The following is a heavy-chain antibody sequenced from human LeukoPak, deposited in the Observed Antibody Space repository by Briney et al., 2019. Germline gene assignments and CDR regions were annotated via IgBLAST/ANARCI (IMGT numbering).Heavy chain of an antibody. D-gene: IGHD2-2*01. V-gene: IGHV3-33*01. Sequence: PGGSLRLSCAASGFTFSNYGMQWVRQAPGKGLEWLAVIWYDGSKKYYADSVKGRFTISRDDSKNMLYLQMNSLRAEDTAVYYCARDYCSTTTCLDYWGQGTLVTVSS. CDR1: GFTFSNYG. J-gene: IGHJ4*02. CDR3: ARDYCSTTTCLDY. CDR2: IWYDGSKK.